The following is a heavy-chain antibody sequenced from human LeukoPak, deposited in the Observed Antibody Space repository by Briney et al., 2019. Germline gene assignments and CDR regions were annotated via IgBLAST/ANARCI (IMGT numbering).Heavy chain of an antibody. CDR2: IHSNSVGT. V-gene: IGHV1-2*02. CDR3: TREDY. CDR1: GYTFTDYY. Sequence: ASVKVSCKASGYTFTDYYIHWVRQAPGQGLEWMGWIHSNSVGTTYAQKFQGRVTMTRDTSISTINMELSSLTSDDTAVYYCTREDYWGQRTLVPVSS. J-gene: IGHJ4*02.